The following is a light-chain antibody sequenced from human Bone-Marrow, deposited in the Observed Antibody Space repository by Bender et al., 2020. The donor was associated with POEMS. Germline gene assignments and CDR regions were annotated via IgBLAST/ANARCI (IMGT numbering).Light chain of an antibody. V-gene: IGLV2-8*01. J-gene: IGLJ1*01. Sequence: QSALTQPPSASGSPGQSVTISCTGTSTDIGAYSYVSWYQHHPGKAPKLIIYEGAQRPSGVPDRFSGSKSGNTATLTVSGLQADDEADYYCSSYTSTNTLRVFGTGTKVTVL. CDR2: EGA. CDR3: SSYTSTNTLRV. CDR1: STDIGAYSY.